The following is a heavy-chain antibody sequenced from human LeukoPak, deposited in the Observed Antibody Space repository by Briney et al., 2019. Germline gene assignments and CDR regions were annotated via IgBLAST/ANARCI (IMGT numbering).Heavy chain of an antibody. Sequence: PGGSLRLSCAASGFTFSSDWMSWVRQAPGKGLEWVANIKKDGSEKFYADSVKGRFTISRDNAKNSLYLQMNSLRAEDTAVYYCARVLARRVVIIGYFDYWGQGTLGTVSS. CDR3: ARVLARRVVIIGYFDY. CDR2: IKKDGSEK. J-gene: IGHJ4*02. D-gene: IGHD3-3*01. CDR1: GFTFSSDW. V-gene: IGHV3-7*01.